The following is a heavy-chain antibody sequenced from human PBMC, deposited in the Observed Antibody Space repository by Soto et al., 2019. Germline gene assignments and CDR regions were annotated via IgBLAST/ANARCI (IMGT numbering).Heavy chain of an antibody. CDR2: ISSSSSYI. V-gene: IGHV3-21*01. J-gene: IGHJ6*02. D-gene: IGHD2-15*01. CDR1: GFTFNSYS. CDR3: ARDRGYDAHDYYYNAMDV. Sequence: PWGSLRLSFAASGFTFNSYSMNWVRQAPGKGLEWVSSISSSSSYIYYADSVKGRFTISRDNAKNSLYLQMNSLRAEDTAVYYCARDRGYDAHDYYYNAMDVWGQGTTVTVSS.